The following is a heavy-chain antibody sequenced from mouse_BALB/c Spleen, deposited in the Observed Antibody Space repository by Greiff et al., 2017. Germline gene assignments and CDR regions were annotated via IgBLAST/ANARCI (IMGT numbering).Heavy chain of an antibody. V-gene: IGHV1-63*02. Sequence: VKLVESGAELVRPGTSVKMSCKAAGYTFTNYWIGWVKQRPGHGLEWIGDIYPGGGYTNYNEKFKGKATLTADKSSSTAYMQLSSPTSEDSAVYYCARGGYDYDGWFAYWGQGTLVTVSA. J-gene: IGHJ3*01. CDR3: ARGGYDYDGWFAY. CDR1: GYTFTNYW. D-gene: IGHD2-4*01. CDR2: IYPGGGYT.